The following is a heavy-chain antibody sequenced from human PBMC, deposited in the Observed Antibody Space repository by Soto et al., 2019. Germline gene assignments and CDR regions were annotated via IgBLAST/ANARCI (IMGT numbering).Heavy chain of an antibody. CDR2: INAGDGST. V-gene: IGHV1-3*01. CDR1: GYTFTSYA. CDR3: AREWRFGEYFQH. D-gene: IGHD3-16*01. J-gene: IGHJ1*01. Sequence: QVQFVQSGAEVKKPGASVKVSCEASGYTFTSYAMHWVRQAPGQRLEWMGWINAGDGSTKYSQNFQGRVTITRDTSASTVYMELSSLRSEDTAVYYCAREWRFGEYFQHWGQGTLVTVSS.